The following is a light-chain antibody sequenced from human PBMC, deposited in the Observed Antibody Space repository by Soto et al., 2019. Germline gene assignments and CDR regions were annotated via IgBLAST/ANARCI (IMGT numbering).Light chain of an antibody. CDR1: NSDVGGYNF. CDR3: NSYAGRNTFVV. Sequence: QSVLTQPPSASGSPGQSVTISCTGSNSDVGGYNFVSWYQHHPGKPPKLIIYEVAKRPSGVSDRFSGSKSGNTASLTVSGLQAEDEADYYCNSYAGRNTFVVFGGGTQLTVL. J-gene: IGLJ2*01. CDR2: EVA. V-gene: IGLV2-8*01.